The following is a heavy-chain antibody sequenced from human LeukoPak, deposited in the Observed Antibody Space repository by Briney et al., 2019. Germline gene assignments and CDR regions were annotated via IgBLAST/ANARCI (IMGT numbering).Heavy chain of an antibody. Sequence: PGGSLRLSCAASGFTFGSYGMHWVRQAPGKGLEWVAVISYDGSNKYHADSVKGRFSVYRDNSDYTLYLQMNNLKTEDTALYSCANFDGDSQAFHIWGLGTMVTVSS. CDR3: ANFDGDSQAFHI. V-gene: IGHV3-30*18. J-gene: IGHJ3*02. D-gene: IGHD3-9*01. CDR2: ISYDGSNK. CDR1: GFTFGSYG.